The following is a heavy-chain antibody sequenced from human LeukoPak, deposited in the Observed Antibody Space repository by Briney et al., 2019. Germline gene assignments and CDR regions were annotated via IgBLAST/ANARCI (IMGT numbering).Heavy chain of an antibody. Sequence: SETLSPTCTVSGGSISSGSYYWSWIRQPAGKGLEWIGRISTSGTTNYNPSLKSRGTMSVDTSKNQFSVKLTSVTAADTAVYYCARETPGLTRYFDFWGQGTLVTVSS. CDR3: ARETPGLTRYFDF. V-gene: IGHV4-61*02. CDR1: GGSISSGSYY. J-gene: IGHJ4*02. CDR2: ISTSGTT. D-gene: IGHD3-16*02.